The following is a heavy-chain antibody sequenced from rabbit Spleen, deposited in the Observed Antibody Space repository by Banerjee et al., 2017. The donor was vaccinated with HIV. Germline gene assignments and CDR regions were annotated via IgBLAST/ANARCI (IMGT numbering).Heavy chain of an antibody. D-gene: IGHD8-1*01. V-gene: IGHV1S45*01. J-gene: IGHJ6*01. CDR2: IDTNDGDT. Sequence: LEESGGGLVKPGGTLTLTCTVSGFSFSSNWICWVRQAPGKGLEWIACIDTNDGDTVYATWAKGRFTISKTSSTTVTLQMTSLTAADTATYFCARDAATSFSSYGMDLWGPGTLVTVS. CDR3: ARDAATSFSSYGMDL. CDR1: GFSFSSNW.